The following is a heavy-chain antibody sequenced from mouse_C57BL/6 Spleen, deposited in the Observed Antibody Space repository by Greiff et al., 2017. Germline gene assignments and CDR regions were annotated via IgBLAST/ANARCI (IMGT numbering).Heavy chain of an antibody. V-gene: IGHV1-82*01. J-gene: IGHJ2*01. CDR3: ARSGGRDYFDD. CDR2: IYPGDGAT. D-gene: IGHD3-1*01. CDR1: GYAFSSSW. Sequence: VQLVESGPELVKPGASVKISCKASGYAFSSSWLNWVKQRPGKGLEWIGRIYPGDGATNYNGKFKGKATLTADKSSSTAYMQRSSLTSEDSAVYFCARSGGRDYFDDWGQGTTLTVSS.